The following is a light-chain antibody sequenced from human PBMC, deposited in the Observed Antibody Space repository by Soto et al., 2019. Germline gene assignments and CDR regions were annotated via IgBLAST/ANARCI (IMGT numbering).Light chain of an antibody. Sequence: DIQMTQSPSSLSASVGDRVTITCRASQSISNYLNWYQQKPGKAPKLLIYAASSLQGDVPSRFSGSGSGTDFTLTISSLQPDDFASYYCPQSYSTPLTFGPGTKVDIK. V-gene: IGKV1-39*01. J-gene: IGKJ3*01. CDR3: PQSYSTPLT. CDR1: QSISNY. CDR2: AAS.